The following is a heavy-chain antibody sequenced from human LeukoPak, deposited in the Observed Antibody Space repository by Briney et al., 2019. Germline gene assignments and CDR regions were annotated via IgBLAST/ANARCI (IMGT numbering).Heavy chain of an antibody. V-gene: IGHV3-48*02. CDR1: GFIFSTYS. D-gene: IGHD6-13*01. Sequence: PGGSLRLSCAASGFIFSTYSINWVRQAPGKGLEWVSHISSSSSSIYYADSVKGRFSISRDNAKNSVYLQMNSLRDEDTAVYYCARSGYGSRWYFFDHWGQGTLVTVSS. CDR2: ISSSSSSI. CDR3: ARSGYGSRWYFFDH. J-gene: IGHJ4*02.